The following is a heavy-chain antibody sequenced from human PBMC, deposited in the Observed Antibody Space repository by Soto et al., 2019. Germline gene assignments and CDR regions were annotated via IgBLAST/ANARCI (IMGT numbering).Heavy chain of an antibody. D-gene: IGHD4-17*01. CDR3: ARNYGDYDPGYFDL. V-gene: IGHV3-66*01. CDR2: IYSGGST. J-gene: IGHJ2*01. CDR1: GFTVSSNY. Sequence: EVQLVESGGGLVQPGGSLSLSCAASGFTVSSNYMSWVRQAPGKGLEWASVIYSGGSTYYADAVKGRFTISRDNSKNTLYLQMNSLRAEDTAVYYCARNYGDYDPGYFDLWGGGTLVTVSS.